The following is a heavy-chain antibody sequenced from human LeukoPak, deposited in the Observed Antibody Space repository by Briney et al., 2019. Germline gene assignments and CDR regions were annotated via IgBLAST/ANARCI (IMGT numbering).Heavy chain of an antibody. CDR3: AKDSVAQDYGDYIFDY. CDR2: IGYDGSNK. Sequence: GGSLRLSCVESGFTFSTYGMHWVRQAPGKGLEWVAFIGYDGSNKNYADSVKGRFTISRDDSKNTLYLQMNSLRVDDTAMYYCAKDSVAQDYGDYIFDYWGQGTLVTVSS. V-gene: IGHV3-30*02. D-gene: IGHD4-17*01. J-gene: IGHJ4*02. CDR1: GFTFSTYG.